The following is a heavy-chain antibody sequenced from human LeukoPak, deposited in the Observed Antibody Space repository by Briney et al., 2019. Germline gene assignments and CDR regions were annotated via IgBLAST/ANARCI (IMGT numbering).Heavy chain of an antibody. D-gene: IGHD2-15*01. J-gene: IGHJ3*02. CDR3: ARDPPPDCSGGSCYSQGAFDI. Sequence: SETLSLTCTVSGGSISSYYWSWIRQHPGKGLEWIGYIYYSGSTYYNPSLKSRVTISVDTSKNQFSLKLSSVTAADTAVYYCARDPPPDCSGGSCYSQGAFDIWGQGTMVTVSS. CDR2: IYYSGST. V-gene: IGHV4-59*12. CDR1: GGSISSYY.